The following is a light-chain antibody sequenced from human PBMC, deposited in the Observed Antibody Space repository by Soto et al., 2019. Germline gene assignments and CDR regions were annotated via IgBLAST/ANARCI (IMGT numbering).Light chain of an antibody. J-gene: IGKJ2*01. CDR1: QTISSY. CDR3: QQSYSTPYT. Sequence: DLQMTQSPSSLSASVGDRVTITCWASQTISSYLNWYQQKPGKAPKLLIYGGSNLQSGVPSRFSGRESGTDFILTISSLQPEDFATYYCQQSYSTPYTFGQGTKVEIK. V-gene: IGKV1-39*01. CDR2: GGS.